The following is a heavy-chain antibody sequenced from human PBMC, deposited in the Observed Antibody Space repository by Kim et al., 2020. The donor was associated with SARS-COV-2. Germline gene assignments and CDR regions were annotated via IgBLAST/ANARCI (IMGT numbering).Heavy chain of an antibody. CDR3: ARDPTLNPVTFVPAAILDY. Sequence: GGYLRLSCAASGFTFSDYSMNWVRQAPGTGLQWVSYISAGGTYKYYAGSVQGRFTISRDNTKNSLFLQMNSLSAEDTAVYYCARDPTLNPVTFVPAAILDYWGQGALVTVSS. J-gene: IGHJ4*02. CDR2: ISAGGTYK. D-gene: IGHD6-13*01. CDR1: GFTFSDYS. V-gene: IGHV3-21*01.